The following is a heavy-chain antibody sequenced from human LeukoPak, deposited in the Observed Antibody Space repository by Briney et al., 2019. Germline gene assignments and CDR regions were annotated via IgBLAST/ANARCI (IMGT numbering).Heavy chain of an antibody. D-gene: IGHD3-9*01. Sequence: PSETLAITCTGSGSSISSYYWSWIRQPPGKVLELIRDIYYSGSTNYDASLKSRVNISVATSKNQFSWKLSSVTAADTAVFFFEQKTAYDILTGYEAFDIWGQGTMVTVSS. CDR3: EQKTAYDILTGYEAFDI. V-gene: IGHV4-59*01. CDR2: IYYSGST. CDR1: GSSISSYY. J-gene: IGHJ3*02.